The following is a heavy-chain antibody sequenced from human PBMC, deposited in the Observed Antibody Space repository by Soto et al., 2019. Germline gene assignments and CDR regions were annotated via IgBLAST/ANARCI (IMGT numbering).Heavy chain of an antibody. Sequence: SETLSLTCAVSGGSISSGGYSWSWIRQPPGKGLEWIGYIYHSGSTYYNPSLKSRVTISEDRSKNQFSLKLSSVTAADTTVYYCARRYCSGGSCDHNFDYWGQGTLVTVSS. CDR3: ARRYCSGGSCDHNFDY. CDR2: IYHSGST. J-gene: IGHJ4*02. D-gene: IGHD2-15*01. V-gene: IGHV4-30-2*01. CDR1: GGSISSGGYS.